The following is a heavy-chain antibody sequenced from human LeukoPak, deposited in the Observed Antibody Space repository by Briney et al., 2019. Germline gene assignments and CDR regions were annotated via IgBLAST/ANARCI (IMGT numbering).Heavy chain of an antibody. D-gene: IGHD4-23*01. CDR3: ARPYGGLSPADKWFDP. CDR2: ISVYNGNT. V-gene: IGHV1-18*01. Sequence: ASVKVSCKSSGYSFTSYGISWVRQAPGQDLEWMGWISVYNGNTNFAQKFQGRVSMTTDTTTKTAYMELRSLRSDDTAVYYCARPYGGLSPADKWFDPWGQGTLVTVSS. CDR1: GYSFTSYG. J-gene: IGHJ5*02.